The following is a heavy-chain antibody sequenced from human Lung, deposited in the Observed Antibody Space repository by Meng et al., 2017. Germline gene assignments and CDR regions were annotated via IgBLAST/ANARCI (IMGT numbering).Heavy chain of an antibody. J-gene: IGHJ4*02. CDR3: AILSHCTGGTCYPYDY. V-gene: IGHV1-18*01. CDR2: ISPYNGYT. Sequence: QVTLMQSGAEVKKPGASVKVSCKASGYTFTTYGISWGRQAPGHGLEWMGWISPYNGYTSSIQKFQGRVTMTTDTSTSTAYMELMSLGSDDTAVYYCAILSHCTGGTCYPYDYWGQGTLVTVSS. CDR1: GYTFTTYG. D-gene: IGHD2-15*01.